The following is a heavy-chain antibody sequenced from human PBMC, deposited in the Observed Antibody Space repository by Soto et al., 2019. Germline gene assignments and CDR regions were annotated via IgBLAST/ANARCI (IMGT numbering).Heavy chain of an antibody. D-gene: IGHD6-13*01. CDR2: IWHDGSNK. J-gene: IGHJ5*02. CDR1: GFTFNNYG. CDR3: PREAGYHGTIGQQLPDR. Sequence: QVQLVESGGGIVQPGGSLGLSCAASGFTFNNYGMHWVRQAPGKGLEWVAGIWHDGSNKYYTDSGKGRLTISRDNSKNLLYLQMNSLRAEDTAVYHCPREAGYHGTIGQQLPDRWGQGIMVTVSS. V-gene: IGHV3-33*01.